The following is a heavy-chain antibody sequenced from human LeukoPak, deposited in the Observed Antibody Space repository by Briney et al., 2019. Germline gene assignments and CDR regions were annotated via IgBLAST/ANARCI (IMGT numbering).Heavy chain of an antibody. V-gene: IGHV4-4*07. Sequence: PSETLSLTCTVSGGSVIPYYWGWIRQPPGKGLEWIGRIYTSGSTNYNASLKSRVSMSVDTSKNQFSLKLSSVTAADTAVFYCARENSGSYREFDYWGQGTLVTVSS. CDR2: IYTSGST. D-gene: IGHD1-26*01. CDR3: ARENSGSYREFDY. CDR1: GGSVIPYY. J-gene: IGHJ4*02.